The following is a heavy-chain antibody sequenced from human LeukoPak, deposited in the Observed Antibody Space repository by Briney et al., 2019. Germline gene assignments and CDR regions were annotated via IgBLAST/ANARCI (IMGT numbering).Heavy chain of an antibody. CDR2: IYYSGST. CDR3: ARNDYMFGFDP. Sequence: SETLSLTCTVSGGSISNGGYYWSWIRQHPGKGLEWIGYIYYSGSTYYNPSLKSRVTISVDTSKNQFSLKLSSVTAADTAVYYCARNDYMFGFDPWGQGTLVTVSS. D-gene: IGHD4-11*01. J-gene: IGHJ5*02. CDR1: GGSISNGGYY. V-gene: IGHV4-31*03.